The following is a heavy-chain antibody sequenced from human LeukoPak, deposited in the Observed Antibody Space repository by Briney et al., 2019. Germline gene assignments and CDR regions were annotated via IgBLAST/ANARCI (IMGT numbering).Heavy chain of an antibody. CDR2: IYYSGST. CDR3: ARQEYSSSSFDY. J-gene: IGHJ4*02. V-gene: IGHV4-59*01. CDR1: GGSISSYY. Sequence: SETLSLTCAVSGGSISSYYWSWIRQPPGKGLEWIGYIYYSGSTNYNPSLKSRVTISVDTSKNQFSLKLSSVTAADTAVYYCARQEYSSSSFDYWGQGTLVTVSS. D-gene: IGHD6-6*01.